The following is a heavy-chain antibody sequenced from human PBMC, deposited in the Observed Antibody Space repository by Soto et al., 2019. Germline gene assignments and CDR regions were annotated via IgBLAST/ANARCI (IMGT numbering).Heavy chain of an antibody. D-gene: IGHD6-19*01. CDR2: IKSKTDGGTT. CDR1: GFTFSNAW. J-gene: IGHJ4*02. Sequence: GGLMRLPCAASGFTFSNAWMSWVRKAPGKGLEWVGRIKSKTDGGTTDYAAPVKGRFTISRDDSKNTLYLQMNSLKTEDTAVYYCTTEGPIAVAGPIDYWGQGTLVTVSS. V-gene: IGHV3-15*01. CDR3: TTEGPIAVAGPIDY.